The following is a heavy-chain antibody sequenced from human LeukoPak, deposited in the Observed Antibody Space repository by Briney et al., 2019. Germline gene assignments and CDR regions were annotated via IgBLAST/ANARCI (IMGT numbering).Heavy chain of an antibody. CDR3: ARGRYCSSTSCPGRWFDP. V-gene: IGHV3-74*01. J-gene: IGHJ5*02. CDR1: GFTFSSNW. CDR2: LNSDGSST. D-gene: IGHD2-2*01. Sequence: GGSLRLSCAASGFTFSSNWMHWVRQAPGKGLVWVSRLNSDGSSTNYADSVKGRFTISRDNAKNTLYLQMNSLRAEDTAVYYCARGRYCSSTSCPGRWFDPWGQGTLVTVSS.